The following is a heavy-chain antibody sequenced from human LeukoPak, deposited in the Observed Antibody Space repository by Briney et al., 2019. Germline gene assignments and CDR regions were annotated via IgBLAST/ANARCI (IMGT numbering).Heavy chain of an antibody. CDR3: ARDCTSTSCYVFDY. CDR2: ISGSSTYT. CDR1: GFTFSDYY. Sequence: GGSLRLSCAASGFTFSDYYMSWIRQAPGKGLEWVSYISGSSTYTNYAESVKGRFTISRANAKNLLYLQMNSLRAEDTAVYHCARDCTSTSCYVFDYWGQGTLVSVSS. D-gene: IGHD2-2*01. J-gene: IGHJ4*02. V-gene: IGHV3-11*05.